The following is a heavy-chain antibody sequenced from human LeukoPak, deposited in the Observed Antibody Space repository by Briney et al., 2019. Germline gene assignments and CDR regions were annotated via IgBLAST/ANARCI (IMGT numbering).Heavy chain of an antibody. CDR3: ARDGRIWYYYDSSGYYHGAFDI. J-gene: IGHJ3*02. CDR1: GFTFSSYS. CDR2: ISSSSSYI. V-gene: IGHV3-21*01. Sequence: GGSLRLSCAASGFTFSSYSMNWVRQAPGKGLEWVSSISSSSSYIYYAGSVKGRFTLSRDNAKNSLYLQMNSLRAEDTAVYYCARDGRIWYYYDSSGYYHGAFDIWGQGTMVTISS. D-gene: IGHD3-22*01.